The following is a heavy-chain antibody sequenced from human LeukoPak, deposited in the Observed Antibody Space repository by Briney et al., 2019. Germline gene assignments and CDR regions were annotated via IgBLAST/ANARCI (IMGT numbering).Heavy chain of an antibody. CDR2: IYTSGST. CDR1: GGSISSYY. D-gene: IGHD3-3*01. Sequence: SETLSLTCTVSGGSISSYYWSWIRQPAGKGLEWIGRIYTSGSTNYNPSLKSRVTMSVDTSKNQFSLKLISVTAADTAVYYCARVVLRFLESDAFDIWGQGTMVTVSS. CDR3: ARVVLRFLESDAFDI. V-gene: IGHV4-4*07. J-gene: IGHJ3*02.